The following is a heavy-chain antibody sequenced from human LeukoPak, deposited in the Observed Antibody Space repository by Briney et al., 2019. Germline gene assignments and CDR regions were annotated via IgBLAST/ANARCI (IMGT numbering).Heavy chain of an antibody. CDR1: EFTFSSYS. J-gene: IGHJ4*02. Sequence: GGSLRLSCAASEFTFSSYSMNWVRQAPGKGLEWVSSISSSSSYIYYADSVKGRFTISRDNAKNSLYLQMNSLRAEDTAVYYCARDEGYSYGYVDYWGQGTLVTVSS. D-gene: IGHD5-18*01. V-gene: IGHV3-21*01. CDR3: ARDEGYSYGYVDY. CDR2: ISSSSSYI.